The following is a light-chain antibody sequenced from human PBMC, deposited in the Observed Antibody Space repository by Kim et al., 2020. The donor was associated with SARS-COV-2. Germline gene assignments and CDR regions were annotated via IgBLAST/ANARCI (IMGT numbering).Light chain of an antibody. CDR2: ATS. CDR1: QTINHY. CDR3: QQSSSAVHT. Sequence: SASIGDRVSITCRASQTINHYLNWYQQKPGTAPNLLIFATSSLQTGVPARFTGSGSGTEFTLTINSLQREDFATYYCQQSSSAVHTFGQGTKLEIK. J-gene: IGKJ2*01. V-gene: IGKV1-39*01.